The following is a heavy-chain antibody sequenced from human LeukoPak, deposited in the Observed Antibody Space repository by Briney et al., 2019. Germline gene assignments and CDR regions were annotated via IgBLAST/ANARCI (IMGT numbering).Heavy chain of an antibody. CDR3: ARHQYTSGWYGWFDP. J-gene: IGHJ5*02. D-gene: IGHD6-19*01. V-gene: IGHV4-59*08. CDR1: SGSISSYY. Sequence: SETLPLTCTVSSGSISSYYWSWIRQPPGKGLEWIGYIFYSGSTNYNPSLESRVTILVDTSNNQLSLKLSSVTAADTAVHYCARHQYTSGWYGWFDPWGQGTLVTVSS. CDR2: IFYSGST.